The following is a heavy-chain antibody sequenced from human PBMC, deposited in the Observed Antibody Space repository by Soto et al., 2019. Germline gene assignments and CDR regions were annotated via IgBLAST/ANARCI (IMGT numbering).Heavy chain of an antibody. Sequence: ETLSLTCTVSGGSISSYYWSWIRQPPGKGLEWIGYIYYSGSTNYNPSLKSRVTISVDTSKNQFSLKLSSVTAADTAVYYCARYGSGECNRGSCYSPFDYWGQGTLVTVSS. CDR1: GGSISSYY. CDR2: IYYSGST. CDR3: ARYGSGECNRGSCYSPFDY. D-gene: IGHD2-15*01. V-gene: IGHV4-59*08. J-gene: IGHJ4*02.